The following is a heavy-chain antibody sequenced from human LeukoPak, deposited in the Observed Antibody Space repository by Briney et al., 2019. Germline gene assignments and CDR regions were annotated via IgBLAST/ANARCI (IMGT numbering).Heavy chain of an antibody. CDR2: INHSGST. V-gene: IGHV4-34*01. J-gene: IGHJ6*02. Sequence: SETLSLTCAVYGGSFSGYYWSWIRQPPWKGLEWIGEINHSGSTNYNPSLKSRVTISVDTSKNQFSLKLSSVTAADTAVYYCARAHRRYYGMDVWGQGTTVTVSS. CDR1: GGSFSGYY. CDR3: ARAHRRYYGMDV.